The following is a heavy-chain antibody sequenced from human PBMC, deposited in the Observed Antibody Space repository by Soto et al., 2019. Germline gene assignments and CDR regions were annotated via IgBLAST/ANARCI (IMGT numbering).Heavy chain of an antibody. CDR3: AKRRGAGGHFDY. Sequence: EVQLLESGGGLVQPEGSLRLSCAASGFTFTSYAMGWVRQAPGKGLEWVSVISSGGSTYYSDSVRGRFTISRDNSKDTLCLQMNSLRAEDTAVYYCAKRRGAGGHFDYWGQGALVTVSS. D-gene: IGHD2-15*01. V-gene: IGHV3-23*01. CDR2: ISSGGST. J-gene: IGHJ4*02. CDR1: GFTFTSYA.